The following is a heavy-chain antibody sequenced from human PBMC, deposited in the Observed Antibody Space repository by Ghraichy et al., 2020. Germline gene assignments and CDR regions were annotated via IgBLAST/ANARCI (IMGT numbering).Heavy chain of an antibody. Sequence: ASVKVSCKASGYTFTSYGISWVRQAPGQGLEWMGWISAYNGNTNYAQKLQGRVTMTTDTSTSTAYIELRSLRSDDTAVYYCARASSSWLEIDYWGQGTLVTVSS. CDR3: ARASSSWLEIDY. V-gene: IGHV1-18*04. CDR1: GYTFTSYG. J-gene: IGHJ4*02. D-gene: IGHD6-13*01. CDR2: ISAYNGNT.